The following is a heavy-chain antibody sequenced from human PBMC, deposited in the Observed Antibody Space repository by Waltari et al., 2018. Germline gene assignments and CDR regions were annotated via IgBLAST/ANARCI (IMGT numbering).Heavy chain of an antibody. Sequence: QVQLVESGGGVVKPGGSLRLSCAASGFSFSDYMNWVRQAPGKGLEWVSEMNSGGRAIHNADSVKGRFTISWDNAKNSVYLQMNRLSADDTAVYYCARAREHSSDFWNGYSYYFDQWGQGTLVTVSS. D-gene: IGHD3-3*01. CDR3: ARAREHSSDFWNGYSYYFDQ. CDR1: GFSFSDY. V-gene: IGHV3-11*01. J-gene: IGHJ4*02. CDR2: MNSGGRAI.